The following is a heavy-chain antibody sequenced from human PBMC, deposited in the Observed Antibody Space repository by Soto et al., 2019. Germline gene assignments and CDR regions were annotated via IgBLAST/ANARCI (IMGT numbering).Heavy chain of an antibody. J-gene: IGHJ1*01. D-gene: IGHD6-13*01. CDR2: INWNSGSI. CDR1: GFTFDDYA. Sequence: GGSLRLSCAASGFTFDDYAMHWVRQVPGKGLEWVSGINWNSGSIGYADSVKGRFAISRDNAKNSLNLQMNSLRAEDTAFYYCVKDESINWYSGHFRHWGQGTLVTVSS. CDR3: VKDESINWYSGHFRH. V-gene: IGHV3-9*01.